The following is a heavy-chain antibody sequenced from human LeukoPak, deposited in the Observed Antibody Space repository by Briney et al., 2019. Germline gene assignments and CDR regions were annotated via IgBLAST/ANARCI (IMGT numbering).Heavy chain of an antibody. CDR2: ISGSGGST. V-gene: IGHV3-23*01. CDR1: GFTFSSYA. D-gene: IGHD3-16*01. J-gene: IGHJ4*02. Sequence: PGGSLRLSCAASGFTFSSYAMSWVRQAPAKGLEWVSAISGSGGSTYYADSVKGRFTISRDNSRDTLYLQMNSLRAEDTAVYYCAKGYYDYVWASYYFDYWGQGTLVTVSS. CDR3: AKGYYDYVWASYYFDY.